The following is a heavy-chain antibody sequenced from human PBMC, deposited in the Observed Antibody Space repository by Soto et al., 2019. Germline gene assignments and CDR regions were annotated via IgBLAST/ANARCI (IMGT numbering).Heavy chain of an antibody. J-gene: IGHJ6*02. CDR2: IYHSGST. CDR3: ARVLRSGYSYGYGYGMDV. D-gene: IGHD5-18*01. Sequence: SSETLSLTCAVSGGSISSSNWWSWVRQPPGKGLEWIGEIYHSGSTNYNPSLKSRVTISVDKSKNQFSLKLSSVTAADTAVYYCARVLRSGYSYGYGYGMDVWGQGTTVTVSS. V-gene: IGHV4-4*02. CDR1: GGSISSSNW.